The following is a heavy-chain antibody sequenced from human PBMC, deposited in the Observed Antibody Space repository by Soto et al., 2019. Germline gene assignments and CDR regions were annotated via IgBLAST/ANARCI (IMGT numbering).Heavy chain of an antibody. Sequence: SGPTLVNPTQTLTLTCTFSGFSLSTSGVGVGWIRQPPGKALEWLALIYWDDDKRYSPSLKSRLTITKDTSKNQVVLTMTNMDPVDTATYYCALVVGQLLSERGSQFDYWGQGTLVTVSS. CDR1: GFSLSTSGVG. CDR2: IYWDDDK. J-gene: IGHJ4*02. CDR3: ALVVGQLLSERGSQFDY. D-gene: IGHD2-2*01. V-gene: IGHV2-5*02.